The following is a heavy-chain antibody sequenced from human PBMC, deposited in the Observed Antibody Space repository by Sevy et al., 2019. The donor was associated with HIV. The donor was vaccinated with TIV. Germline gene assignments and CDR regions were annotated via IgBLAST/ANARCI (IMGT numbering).Heavy chain of an antibody. CDR3: ARSSAVAGTQPWFDY. Sequence: SETLSLTCTVSGGSISSSSYYWGWIRQPPGKGLEWIGSIYYSGSTYYNPSLKSRVTISVDTSKNQFSLKLSSVTAADTAVYYCARSSAVAGTQPWFDYLGQGTLVTVSS. D-gene: IGHD6-19*01. V-gene: IGHV4-39*01. CDR1: GGSISSSSYY. CDR2: IYYSGST. J-gene: IGHJ4*02.